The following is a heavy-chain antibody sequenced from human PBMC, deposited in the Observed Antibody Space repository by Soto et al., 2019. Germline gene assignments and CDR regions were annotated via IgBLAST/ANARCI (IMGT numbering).Heavy chain of an antibody. Sequence: SETLSLTCTVSGVSIISSSYYWGLIRQPPGKGLEWIGSIYYSGSTYYNPSLKSRVTISVDTSKNQFSLKLSSVTAADTAVYYGARHTYYYDRSGYPEEWGKGTLVTVS. CDR1: GVSIISSSYY. CDR3: ARHTYYYDRSGYPEE. V-gene: IGHV4-39*01. D-gene: IGHD3-22*01. CDR2: IYYSGST. J-gene: IGHJ4*02.